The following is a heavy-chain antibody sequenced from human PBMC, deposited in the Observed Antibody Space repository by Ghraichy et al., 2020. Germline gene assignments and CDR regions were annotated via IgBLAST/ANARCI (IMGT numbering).Heavy chain of an antibody. CDR1: GFTFSSYA. J-gene: IGHJ3*02. V-gene: IGHV3-23*01. D-gene: IGHD3-10*01. Sequence: GESLNISCAASGFTFSSYAMSWVRQAPGKGLEWVSAISGSGGSTYYADSVKGRFTISRDNSKNTLYLQMNSLRAEDTAVYYCAKDPATLITMVQGDAGHDAFDIWGQGTMVTVSS. CDR3: AKDPATLITMVQGDAGHDAFDI. CDR2: ISGSGGST.